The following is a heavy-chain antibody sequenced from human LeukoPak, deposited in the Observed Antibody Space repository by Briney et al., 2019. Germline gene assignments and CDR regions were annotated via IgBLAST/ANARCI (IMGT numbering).Heavy chain of an antibody. CDR1: GYTFTSYY. D-gene: IGHD2-15*01. Sequence: GASVKVSCKASGYTFTSYYMHWVRQAPGQGLEWMGIINPSGGSTSYAQKFQGRVTMTRDTSTSTVYMELSSLRSEDTAVYYCARDETEGYCSGGSCSKPTFDPWGQGTLVTVSS. V-gene: IGHV1-46*01. J-gene: IGHJ5*02. CDR2: INPSGGST. CDR3: ARDETEGYCSGGSCSKPTFDP.